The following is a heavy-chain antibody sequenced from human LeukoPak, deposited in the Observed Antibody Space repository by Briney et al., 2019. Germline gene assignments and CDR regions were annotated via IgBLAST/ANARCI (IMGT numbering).Heavy chain of an antibody. CDR3: AKNMGSTGYYTTDY. V-gene: IGHV3-23*01. CDR2: ITGSGTST. CDR1: GFTFSSYA. Sequence: GGSLRLSCAASGFTFSSYAMSWVRQAPGKGLEWVSAITGSGTSTFYADSVKGRFTISRDNSKNTLYLQMNSLRVEDTAVYYCAKNMGSTGYYTTDYWGQGTLVTVSS. D-gene: IGHD3/OR15-3a*01. J-gene: IGHJ4*02.